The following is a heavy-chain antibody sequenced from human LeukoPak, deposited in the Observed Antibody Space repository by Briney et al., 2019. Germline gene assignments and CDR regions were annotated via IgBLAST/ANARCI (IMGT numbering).Heavy chain of an antibody. CDR1: GGSISSHY. Sequence: SETLSLTCTVSGGSISSHYWNWIRQPPGKGLEWIGYIYDSGSTKYNPSLKSRVTISVDRSKNQFFLMLNSVTAADTAVYYCARDIWVGAGFYYYGMDVWGQGTTVTVSS. CDR2: IYDSGST. CDR3: ARDIWVGAGFYYYGMDV. V-gene: IGHV4-59*11. J-gene: IGHJ6*02. D-gene: IGHD1-26*01.